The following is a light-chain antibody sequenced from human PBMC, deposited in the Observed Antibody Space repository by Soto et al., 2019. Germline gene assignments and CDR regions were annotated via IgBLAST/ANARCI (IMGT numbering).Light chain of an antibody. J-gene: IGKJ4*01. CDR3: QQLNSYPLT. CDR1: QGISSD. CDR2: AAS. Sequence: DIQLTQSPSFLSASVGDRVTITCRASQGISSDLAWYQQKPGKAPNLLIYAASTLQSGVPSRFSGSGSGTEFTLAISGHHPQDFATYYCQQLNSYPLTFGGGSKVEIK. V-gene: IGKV1-9*01.